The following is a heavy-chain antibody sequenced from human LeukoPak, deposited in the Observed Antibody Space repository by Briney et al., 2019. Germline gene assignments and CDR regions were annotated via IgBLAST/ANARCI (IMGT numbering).Heavy chain of an antibody. D-gene: IGHD3-16*01. CDR3: ARPAYTAAYDL. CDR2: ISYDGSIK. J-gene: IGHJ3*01. V-gene: IGHV3-30-3*01. Sequence: GRSLRLSCAASGFTFSNYAMHWVRQAPGKGLDWVAVISYDGSIKYYADSVKGRFTISRDNARNSLFLQMNGLRPEDTAVYYCARPAYTAAYDLWGQGTMVTVSS. CDR1: GFTFSNYA.